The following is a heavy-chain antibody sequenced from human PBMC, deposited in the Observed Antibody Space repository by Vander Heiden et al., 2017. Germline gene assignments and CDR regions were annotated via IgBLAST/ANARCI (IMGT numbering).Heavy chain of an antibody. CDR2: ISYDGSNK. Sequence: QVQVVESGGGVVQPGRSLRLSCAASGFTFSGYSMHWVRPAPGKGLEWVALISYDGSNKNYADSVKGRFTISRDNSKNTLYLQMNSLRVEDTAVYYCARGRRLAGKGDWFDPWGQGTLVTVSS. CDR3: ARGRRLAGKGDWFDP. V-gene: IGHV3-30-3*01. J-gene: IGHJ5*02. CDR1: GFTFSGYS. D-gene: IGHD6-19*01.